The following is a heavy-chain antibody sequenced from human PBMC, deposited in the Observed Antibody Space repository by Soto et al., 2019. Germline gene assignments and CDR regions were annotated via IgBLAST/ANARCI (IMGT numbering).Heavy chain of an antibody. CDR3: ARWELSFFGSLDY. D-gene: IGHD1-26*01. Sequence: GASVKVSCKASGGTFSSYAISWVRQAPGQGLEWMGGIIPIFGTANYAQKFQGRVTITADKSTSTAYMELSSLRSEDTAVYYCARWELSFFGSLDYWGQGTLVTVSS. CDR1: GGTFSSYA. CDR2: IIPIFGTA. V-gene: IGHV1-69*06. J-gene: IGHJ4*02.